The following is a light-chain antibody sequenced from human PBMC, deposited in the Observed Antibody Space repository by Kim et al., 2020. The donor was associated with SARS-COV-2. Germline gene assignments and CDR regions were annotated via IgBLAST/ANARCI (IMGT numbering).Light chain of an antibody. V-gene: IGKV2-28*01. Sequence: DIVMTQSPLSLPVTPGEPASISCRSSQSLLYTKGQKYLDWYLQKPGQSPQLLSYLAANRASGVPDRISGSGSDTDFTLKINRVGAEEVGVYYCMQALQAPYSFGQGTKLEI. J-gene: IGKJ2*03. CDR3: MQALQAPYS. CDR2: LAA. CDR1: QSLLYTKGQKY.